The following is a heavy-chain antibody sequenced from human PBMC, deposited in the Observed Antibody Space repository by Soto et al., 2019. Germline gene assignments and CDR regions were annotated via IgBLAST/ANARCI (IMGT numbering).Heavy chain of an antibody. CDR2: ISGSGGST. Sequence: EVQLLESGGGLVQPGGSLRLSCAASGFTFSSYAMSWVRQAPGKGLEWVSAISGSGGSTYYADSVKGRFTISRDNSKNPLYLQRNSLRAEDTAVYYCAGGQGYYDSSGYWFDPWGQGTLVTVSS. J-gene: IGHJ5*02. CDR3: AGGQGYYDSSGYWFDP. CDR1: GFTFSSYA. V-gene: IGHV3-23*01. D-gene: IGHD3-22*01.